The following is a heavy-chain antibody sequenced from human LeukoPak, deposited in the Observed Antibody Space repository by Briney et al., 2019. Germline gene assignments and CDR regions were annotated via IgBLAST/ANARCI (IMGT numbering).Heavy chain of an antibody. CDR1: GFIFSSYN. CDR3: MRDSAF. Sequence: GGSLRLSRAASGFIFSSYNMNWVRQAPGKGLEWVSVIYGGGNTYYADSVKGRFTISRDNSKNTVFLQMNSLRAEDTAVYYCMRDSAFWGQGTLVTVSS. V-gene: IGHV3-53*01. CDR2: IYGGGNT. J-gene: IGHJ4*02.